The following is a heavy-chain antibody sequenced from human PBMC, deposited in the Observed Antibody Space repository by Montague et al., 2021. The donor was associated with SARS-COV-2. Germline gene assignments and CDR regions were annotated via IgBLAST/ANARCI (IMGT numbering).Heavy chain of an antibody. CDR3: ASGRMVPYSSSWTTLYYYYGMDV. CDR1: GDSVYSNSAA. V-gene: IGHV6-1*01. Sequence: CAISGDSVYSNSAAWNWIRQSPSRGLEWLGRTYYRSKWYNDYAVXVKXRITINPDTSKNQFSLQPNSVTPEDTAVYYCASGRMVPYSSSWTTLYYYYGMDVWGQGTTVTVSS. CDR2: TYYRSKWYN. D-gene: IGHD6-13*01. J-gene: IGHJ6*02.